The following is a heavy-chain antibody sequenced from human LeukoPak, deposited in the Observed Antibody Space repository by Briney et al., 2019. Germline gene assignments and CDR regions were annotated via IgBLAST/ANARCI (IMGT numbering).Heavy chain of an antibody. CDR1: GGSISSYY. CDR3: ARVVVRGVLLLAFDI. J-gene: IGHJ3*02. D-gene: IGHD3-10*01. Sequence: PSETLSLTCTVSGGSISSYYWNWIRQSPGKGLEWIGYLYYTGSTNYNPSLKSRVTTSVDTSKNQFSLKLSSVTAADTAVYYCARVVVRGVLLLAFDIWGQGTMVTVPS. V-gene: IGHV4-59*01. CDR2: LYYTGST.